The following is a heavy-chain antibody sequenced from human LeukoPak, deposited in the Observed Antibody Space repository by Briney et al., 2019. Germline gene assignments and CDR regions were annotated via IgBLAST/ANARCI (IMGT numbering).Heavy chain of an antibody. CDR3: AKDRYYCSSTSCYQSYGLFGY. CDR1: GFTFSSYA. J-gene: IGHJ4*02. D-gene: IGHD2-2*01. CDR2: ISGSGGST. Sequence: GGSLRLSCAASGFTFSSYAMSWVRQAPGKGLEWVSAISGSGGSTYYADSVKGRFTISRDNSKNTLYLQMNSLRAEDTAVYYCAKDRYYCSSTSCYQSYGLFGYWGQGTLVTVSS. V-gene: IGHV3-23*01.